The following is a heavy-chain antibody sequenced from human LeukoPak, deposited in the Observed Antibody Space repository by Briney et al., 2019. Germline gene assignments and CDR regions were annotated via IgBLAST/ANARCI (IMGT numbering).Heavy chain of an antibody. CDR3: ARDPFVVVVAANTFDY. Sequence: GGSLRLSCAASGFTFSNYAMSWVRQASGKGLEWVGRIRSKAHSYATAYAASVKGRFTISRDDSKNTAYLQMNSLRAEDTAVYYCARDPFVVVVAANTFDYWGQGTLVTVSS. CDR1: GFTFSNYA. V-gene: IGHV3-73*01. J-gene: IGHJ4*02. D-gene: IGHD2-15*01. CDR2: IRSKAHSYAT.